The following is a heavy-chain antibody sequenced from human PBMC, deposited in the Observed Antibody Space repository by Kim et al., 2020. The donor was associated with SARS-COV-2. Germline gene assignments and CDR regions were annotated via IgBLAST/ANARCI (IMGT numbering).Heavy chain of an antibody. CDR2: INSDGSRT. Sequence: GGSLRLSCVVSGFTFSSYWMHWVRQTPGKGLVWVSLINSDGSRTNYADSVKGRFTISRDNTKNTLYLQMNNLGAEDTAVYYCARGEFDYWGEGTLATVSS. CDR3: ARGEFDY. V-gene: IGHV3-74*01. J-gene: IGHJ4*02. CDR1: GFTFSSYW.